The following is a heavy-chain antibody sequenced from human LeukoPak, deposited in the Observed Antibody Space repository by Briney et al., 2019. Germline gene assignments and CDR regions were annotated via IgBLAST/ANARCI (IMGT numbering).Heavy chain of an antibody. CDR1: GFTFSSYW. CDR2: IKQDGSEK. V-gene: IGHV3-7*01. Sequence: GGSLRLSCAASGFTFSSYWMSWVRQAPGKGLEWVANIKQDGSEKYYVDSVKGRFTISRDNAKNSLYLQMNSLRAEDTAVYYCGRNRWLHKLNVFDIGGKGKKAPVFS. D-gene: IGHD5-24*01. CDR3: GRNRWLHKLNVFDI. J-gene: IGHJ3*02.